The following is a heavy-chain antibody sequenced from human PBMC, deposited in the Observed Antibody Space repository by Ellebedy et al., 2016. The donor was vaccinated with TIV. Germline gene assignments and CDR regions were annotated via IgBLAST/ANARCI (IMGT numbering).Heavy chain of an antibody. CDR1: GFTLSTYS. CDR3: ARDQGHHNSAYYFSHYYYGLDV. V-gene: IGHV3-21*01. Sequence: GESLKISCAASGFTLSTYSMNWVRQAPGKGLEWVSSVSSSSSYIYYGDAVKGRFIISSDNAKNSLYLQMNSLRADDTAVYYCARDQGHHNSAYYFSHYYYGLDVWGQGTTVTVSS. D-gene: IGHD3-22*01. CDR2: VSSSSSYI. J-gene: IGHJ6*02.